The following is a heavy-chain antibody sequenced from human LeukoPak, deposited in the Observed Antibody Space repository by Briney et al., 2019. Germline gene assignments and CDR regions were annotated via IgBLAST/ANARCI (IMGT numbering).Heavy chain of an antibody. V-gene: IGHV3-15*01. CDR1: GFTFSNAW. J-gene: IGHJ3*02. CDR3: TTDWGMEYYYGSSRNDAFDI. CDR2: IKSKTDGGTT. Sequence: GRSLRLSCAASGFTFSNAWMSWVRQAPGKGLEWVGRIKSKTDGGTTDYAAPVKGRFTISRDDSKNTLYLQMNSLKTEDTAVYYCTTDWGMEYYYGSSRNDAFDIWGQGTMVTVSS. D-gene: IGHD3-22*01.